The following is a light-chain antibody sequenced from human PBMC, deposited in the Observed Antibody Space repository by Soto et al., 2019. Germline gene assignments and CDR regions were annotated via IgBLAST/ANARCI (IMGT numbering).Light chain of an antibody. Sequence: EIVLTQYPGTLSLSALERATLSCSPSRSFASSYLAWYQHKPGQAPRLLIYGASTRATGIPARFSGSGSGTEFTLTITSLQSEDFAVYYCQQYNNWPRTFGQGTKVDIK. V-gene: IGKV3-15*01. CDR2: GAS. CDR3: QQYNNWPRT. J-gene: IGKJ1*01. CDR1: RSFASSY.